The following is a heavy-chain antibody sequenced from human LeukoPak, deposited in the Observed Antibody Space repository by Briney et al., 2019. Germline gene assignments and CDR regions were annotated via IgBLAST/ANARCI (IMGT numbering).Heavy chain of an antibody. J-gene: IGHJ4*02. D-gene: IGHD5-24*01. CDR2: IKQDGSEK. V-gene: IGHV3-7*01. CDR3: ARYHRDGYNCYFDY. CDR1: GFTFSSYW. Sequence: GGSLRLSCAASGFTFSSYWMSWVRQAPGKGLEWVANIKQDGSEKYYVDSVKGRFTISRDNAKNSLYLQMNSLRAEDTAVYYCARYHRDGYNCYFDYWGQGTLVIVSS.